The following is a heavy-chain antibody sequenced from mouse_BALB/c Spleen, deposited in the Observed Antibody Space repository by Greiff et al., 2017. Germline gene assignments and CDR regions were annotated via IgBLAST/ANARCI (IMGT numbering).Heavy chain of an antibody. J-gene: IGHJ2*01. CDR1: GFTFSDYY. Sequence: EVQGVESGGGLVKPGGSLKLSCAASGFTFSDYYMYWVRQTPEKRLEWVATISDGGSYTYYPDSVKGRFTISRDNAKNNLYLQMSSLKSEDTAMYYCARGTTVVASFDYWGQGTTLTVSS. V-gene: IGHV5-4*02. CDR3: ARGTTVVASFDY. CDR2: ISDGGSYT. D-gene: IGHD1-1*01.